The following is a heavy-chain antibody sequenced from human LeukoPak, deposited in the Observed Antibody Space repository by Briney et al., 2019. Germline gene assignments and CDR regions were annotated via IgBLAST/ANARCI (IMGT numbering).Heavy chain of an antibody. CDR3: AKTGWLTATIRGVSFDY. CDR2: LGTTGDAT. D-gene: IGHD5-24*01. V-gene: IGHV3-23*01. J-gene: IGHJ4*02. CDR1: GFSLSTYA. Sequence: GGSLSLSCAASGFSLSTYAMGWVRQAPGKGLEWVSALGTTGDATYCADSVKGRFTISRDNSRNTLYLQMNSLSADDTAIYFCAKTGWLTATIRGVSFDYWGQGTLVTVSS.